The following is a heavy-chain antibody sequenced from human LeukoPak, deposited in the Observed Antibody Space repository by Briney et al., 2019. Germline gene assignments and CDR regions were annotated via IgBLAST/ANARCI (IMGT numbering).Heavy chain of an antibody. D-gene: IGHD6-13*01. CDR2: ISSGDSTI. J-gene: IGHJ4*02. CDR1: GFTFSDYY. V-gene: IGHV3-11*01. Sequence: GGSLRLSCAASGFTFSDYYMSWVRQAPGKGLGWVSYISSGDSTIYYADSVKGRFTISRDNAKNSLYLQMNSLRAEDTAVYYRARDRGIAAEHTNFDYWGQGTLVTVSS. CDR3: ARDRGIAAEHTNFDY.